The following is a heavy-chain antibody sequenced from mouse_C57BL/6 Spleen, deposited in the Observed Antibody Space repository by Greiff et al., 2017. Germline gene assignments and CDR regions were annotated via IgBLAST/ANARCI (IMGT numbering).Heavy chain of an antibody. Sequence: QVQLKQSGPGLVQPSQSLSITCTVSGFSLTSYGVHWVRQSPGKGLEWLGVIWSGGSTDYTAAFISRLSISKDNSKSQVFFKMNSLQADDTAIYYCAIYYDYDEAYWGQGTLVTVSA. D-gene: IGHD2-4*01. CDR1: GFSLTSYG. J-gene: IGHJ3*01. CDR2: IWSGGST. CDR3: AIYYDYDEAY. V-gene: IGHV2-2*01.